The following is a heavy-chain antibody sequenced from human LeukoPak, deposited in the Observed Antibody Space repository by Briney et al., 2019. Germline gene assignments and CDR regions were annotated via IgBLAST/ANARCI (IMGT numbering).Heavy chain of an antibody. CDR3: TTNTYFT. V-gene: IGHV3-15*01. J-gene: IGHJ5*02. Sequence: GGSLRLSCAASGFTFSSYAITWVRQAPGKGLEWVGRIKSKTDGGTTDYAAPVKGRFTISGDDSKNTLYLQMNSLKTEDTAVYYCTTNTYFTWGQGTLVTVSS. CDR1: GFTFSSYA. CDR2: IKSKTDGGTT. D-gene: IGHD3-9*01.